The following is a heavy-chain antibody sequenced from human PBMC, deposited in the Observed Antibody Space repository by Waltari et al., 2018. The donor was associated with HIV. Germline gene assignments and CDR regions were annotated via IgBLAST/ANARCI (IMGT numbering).Heavy chain of an antibody. D-gene: IGHD3-16*01. Sequence: QVQLVQSGAEVKKPGSSVKVSCKASGETFSSYAISWVRQAPGQGLEWMGGIIPVFGTTNYAQKFQGRVTITADESTSTAYMELSSLRSEDTAVYYCASPISPGGMYYYGMDVWGQGTTVTVSS. J-gene: IGHJ6*02. CDR1: GETFSSYA. V-gene: IGHV1-69*12. CDR3: ASPISPGGMYYYGMDV. CDR2: IIPVFGTT.